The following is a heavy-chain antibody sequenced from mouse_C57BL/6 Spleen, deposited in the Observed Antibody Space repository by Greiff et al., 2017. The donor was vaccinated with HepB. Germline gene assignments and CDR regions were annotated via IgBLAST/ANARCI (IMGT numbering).Heavy chain of an antibody. CDR3: ARHPIYYDYEEFAY. D-gene: IGHD2-4*01. Sequence: VQLQQSGGDLVKPGGSLKLSCAASGFTFSSYGMSWVRQTPDKRLEWVATISSGGSYTYYPDSVKGRFTISRDNAKNTLYLQMSSLKSEDTAMYYCARHPIYYDYEEFAYWGQGTLVTVSA. CDR2: ISSGGSYT. CDR1: GFTFSSYG. J-gene: IGHJ3*01. V-gene: IGHV5-6*01.